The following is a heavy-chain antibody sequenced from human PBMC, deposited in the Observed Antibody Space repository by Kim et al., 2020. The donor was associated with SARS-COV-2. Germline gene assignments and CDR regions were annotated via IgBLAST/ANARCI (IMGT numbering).Heavy chain of an antibody. CDR3: ASRNLGSSIT. Sequence: SETLSLICAVSGGSISSNSRWSWVRQPPGKGLEWTGEIYHSGNTNYNASLKSRVTMSVDKSKNQFPLKLSTVTAADTAVYYCASRNLGSSITWGQGIQVIISS. CDR2: IYHSGNT. V-gene: IGHV4-4*02. J-gene: IGHJ5*02. CDR1: GGSISSNSR. D-gene: IGHD6-13*01.